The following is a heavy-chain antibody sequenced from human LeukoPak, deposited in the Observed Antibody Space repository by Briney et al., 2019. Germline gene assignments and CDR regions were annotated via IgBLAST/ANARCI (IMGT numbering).Heavy chain of an antibody. Sequence: PSGTLSLTCAVSGGSISSSNWWSWVRQPPGKGLEWIGEIYHSGSTNYNPSLKSRVTMSIDTSKKQFSLKLRTATAADTAVYYCARIEDVTRGYNHAYYFDYWGQGTLVTVSS. J-gene: IGHJ4*02. D-gene: IGHD5-18*01. CDR3: ARIEDVTRGYNHAYYFDY. V-gene: IGHV4-4*02. CDR2: IYHSGST. CDR1: GGSISSSNW.